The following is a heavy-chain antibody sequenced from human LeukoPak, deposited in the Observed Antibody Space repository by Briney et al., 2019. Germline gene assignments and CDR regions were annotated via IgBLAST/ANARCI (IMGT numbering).Heavy chain of an antibody. CDR2: ISGSGTNT. J-gene: IGHJ1*01. CDR3: AKDGALSATGEYFQH. V-gene: IGHV3-23*01. CDR1: GFAFSIYA. D-gene: IGHD2-15*01. Sequence: PGGSLRLSCAASGFAFSIYAMSWVRQAPRRGLESVSSISGSGTNTDYADSVKGRFTISRDNSKKTLWLQMNSLRAEDTAVYYCAKDGALSATGEYFQHWGQGTLVTFSS.